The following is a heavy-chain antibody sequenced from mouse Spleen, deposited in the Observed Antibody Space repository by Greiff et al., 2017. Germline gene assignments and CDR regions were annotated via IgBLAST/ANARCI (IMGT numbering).Heavy chain of an antibody. CDR2: IDPANGNT. J-gene: IGHJ3*01. D-gene: IGHD4-1*01. V-gene: IGHV14-3*01. CDR3: AEASTGTWFAY. CDR1: GFNINNTY. Sequence: VQLQQSVAELVRPGASVKLSCTASGFNINNTYMHWVKQRPEQGLEWIGRIDPANGNTKYAPKFQGKATITADTSSNTAYLQRSSLTSEDTAIYYCAEASTGTWFAYWGQGTLVTVSA.